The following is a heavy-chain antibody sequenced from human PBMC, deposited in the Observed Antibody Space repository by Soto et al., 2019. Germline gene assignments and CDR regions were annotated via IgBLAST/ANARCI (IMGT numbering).Heavy chain of an antibody. D-gene: IGHD3-22*01. CDR3: VRGGDSSGYYYRQYFQH. CDR1: GFSFSTNA. V-gene: IGHV3-30-3*01. CDR2: ISYDGSNK. J-gene: IGHJ1*01. Sequence: QVQLVESGGGVVQPGRSLRLSCAASGFSFSTNAMNWVRQAPGKVLEWVAVISYDGSNKYYADSVKGRFIISRDNSKNTLYLQMNSLRAEDTAVYYCVRGGDSSGYYYRQYFQHWGQGTLVTVSS.